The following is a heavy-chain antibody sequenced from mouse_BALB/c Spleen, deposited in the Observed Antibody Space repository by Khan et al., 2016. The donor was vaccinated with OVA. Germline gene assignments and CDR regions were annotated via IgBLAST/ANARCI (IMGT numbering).Heavy chain of an antibody. V-gene: IGHV1S136*01. CDR3: ARYSNIPYYSMDY. Sequence: IQLVQSGPELVKPGASVKMSCKASGYTFTNYVMHWVKQKPGQGLEWIGYINTYNDGTKYSEKFKGKVTLTSDKSSSTAYMELISLTYEDSAIYYCARYSNIPYYSMDYWGQGTSVTVSS. J-gene: IGHJ4*01. CDR1: GYTFTNYV. CDR2: INTYNDGT.